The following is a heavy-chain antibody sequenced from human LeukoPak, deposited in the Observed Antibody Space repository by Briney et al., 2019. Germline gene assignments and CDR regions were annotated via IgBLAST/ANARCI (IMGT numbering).Heavy chain of an antibody. CDR2: ISYDGSNK. CDR3: ARIMSSSVSSGWYNLDY. CDR1: GFTFSSYA. J-gene: IGHJ4*02. D-gene: IGHD6-19*01. V-gene: IGHV3-30-3*01. Sequence: GGSLRLSCSASGFTFSSYAMHWVRQAPGKGLEWVAVISYDGSNKYYADSVKGRFTISRDNSKNTLYLQMNSLRAEDTAVYYCARIMSSSVSSGWYNLDYWGQGTLVTVSS.